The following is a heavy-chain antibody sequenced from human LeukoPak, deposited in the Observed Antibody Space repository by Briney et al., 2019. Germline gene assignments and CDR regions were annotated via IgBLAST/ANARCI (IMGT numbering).Heavy chain of an antibody. Sequence: GGPLRLSCAASGFTFSSYAMSWVRQAPGKGLEWVSAISGSGGSTYYADSVKGRFTISRDNSMNTLYLQMNSLRAEDTAVYYCAKWFGEFDAFDIWGQGTMVTVSS. J-gene: IGHJ3*02. V-gene: IGHV3-23*01. CDR3: AKWFGEFDAFDI. CDR2: ISGSGGST. CDR1: GFTFSSYA. D-gene: IGHD3-10*01.